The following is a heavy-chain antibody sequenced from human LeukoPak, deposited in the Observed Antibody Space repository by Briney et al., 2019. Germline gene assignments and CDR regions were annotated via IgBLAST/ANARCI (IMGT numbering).Heavy chain of an antibody. D-gene: IGHD3-3*01. Sequence: ASVKVSCKASGYTFTSYYMHWVRQAPGQGLEWMGIINPSGGSTSYAQKFQGRVTMTEDTSTDTAYMELSSLRSEDTAVYYCATRTRGEYDFWSGYRDRGFDYWGQGTLVTVSS. CDR3: ATRTRGEYDFWSGYRDRGFDY. CDR1: GYTFTSYY. J-gene: IGHJ4*02. V-gene: IGHV1-46*01. CDR2: INPSGGST.